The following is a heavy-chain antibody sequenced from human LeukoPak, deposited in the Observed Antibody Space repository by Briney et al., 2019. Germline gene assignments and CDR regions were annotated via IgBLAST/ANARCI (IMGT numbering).Heavy chain of an antibody. CDR2: INGGGYTT. CDR3: AKGGGDMGYCSSTSCTDNDAFDI. J-gene: IGHJ3*02. D-gene: IGHD2-2*01. V-gene: IGHV3-23*01. Sequence: GGSLRLSCSASGVTFSKYAMSWVRQAPGKGLEWVSAINGGGYTTYYADSVKGRFTISRDNSKNTLYLQMNSLRAEDTAIYYCAKGGGDMGYCSSTSCTDNDAFDIWGQGTMVTVSS. CDR1: GVTFSKYA.